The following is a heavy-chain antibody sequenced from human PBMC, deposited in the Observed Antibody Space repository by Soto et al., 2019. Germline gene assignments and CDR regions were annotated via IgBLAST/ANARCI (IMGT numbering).Heavy chain of an antibody. V-gene: IGHV1-46*04. D-gene: IGHD6-13*01. J-gene: IGHJ4*02. CDR2: INPTGGST. CDR3: ARDLAAGDY. CDR1: GYIFINYY. Sequence: QVQLVQSGAEVKKPGASVKVSCKASGYIFINYYIHWVRQAPGQGLEWMGIINPTGGSTNYAQKLQGRVTLTMDTSTSAVYMELSSLRFEVTAVYYCARDLAAGDYWGQGTLVTVSS.